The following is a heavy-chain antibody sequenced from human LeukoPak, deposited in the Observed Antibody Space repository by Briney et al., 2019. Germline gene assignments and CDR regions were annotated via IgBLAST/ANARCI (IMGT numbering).Heavy chain of an antibody. CDR3: ASLYSSGLDY. CDR2: TSGSGGST. J-gene: IGHJ4*02. Sequence: GGSLRLSCAASGFTFSSYAMSWVRQAPGKGLEWVSATSGSGGSTYYADSVKGRFTISRDNAKNSLYLQMNSLRAEDTAVYYCASLYSSGLDYWGQGTLVTVSS. D-gene: IGHD6-19*01. V-gene: IGHV3-23*01. CDR1: GFTFSSYA.